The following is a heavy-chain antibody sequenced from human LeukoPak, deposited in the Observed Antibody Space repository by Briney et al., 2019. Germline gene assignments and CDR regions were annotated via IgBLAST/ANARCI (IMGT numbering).Heavy chain of an antibody. CDR3: AREAGRVWSYFLYYFDY. D-gene: IGHD2/OR15-2a*01. CDR1: GFTFSNYA. CDR2: ISYDGSNK. Sequence: GGSLRLSCAASGFTFSNYAMHWVRQAPGKGLEWVAVISYDGSNKYYADSVKGRFTISRDNSKNTLYLQMNSLRAADTAVYYCAREAGRVWSYFLYYFDYWGQGTLVTVSS. V-gene: IGHV3-30*04. J-gene: IGHJ4*02.